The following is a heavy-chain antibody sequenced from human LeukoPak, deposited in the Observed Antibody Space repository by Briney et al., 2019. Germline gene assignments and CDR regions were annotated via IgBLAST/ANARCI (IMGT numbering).Heavy chain of an antibody. J-gene: IGHJ4*02. V-gene: IGHV3-23*01. CDR3: PRQSYASGWNPFDY. D-gene: IGHD6-19*01. CDR1: GFTFSNYA. Sequence: PGGSLRLSCAASGFTFSNYAMSWVRHAPGKGLEWVSTISGGGITTYYADSAKGRFTISRDNSKNTMFLQMNSLRADDTAVYYCPRQSYASGWNPFDYWGQGILVTVSS. CDR2: ISGGGITT.